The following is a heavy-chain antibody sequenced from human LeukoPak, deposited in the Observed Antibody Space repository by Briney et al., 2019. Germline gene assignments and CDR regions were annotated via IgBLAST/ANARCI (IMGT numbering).Heavy chain of an antibody. CDR1: GYTFTSYY. Sequence: ASVKVSCKASGYTFTSYYMHWVRQAPGQGLEWMGIINPSGGSTSYAQKFQGRVPMTRDTSTSTVYMELSSLRSEDTAVYYCAREFAYDSSGYYYEVPYYFDYWGQGTLVTVSS. V-gene: IGHV1-46*03. CDR2: INPSGGST. CDR3: AREFAYDSSGYYYEVPYYFDY. D-gene: IGHD3-22*01. J-gene: IGHJ4*02.